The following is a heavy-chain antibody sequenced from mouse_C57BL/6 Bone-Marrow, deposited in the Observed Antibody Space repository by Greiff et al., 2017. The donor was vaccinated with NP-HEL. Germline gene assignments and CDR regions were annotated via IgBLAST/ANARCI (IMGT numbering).Heavy chain of an antibody. V-gene: IGHV5-9-1*02. CDR2: ISSGGDYI. D-gene: IGHD1-1*01. J-gene: IGHJ1*03. Sequence: EVMLVESGEGLVKPGGSLKLSCAASGFTFSSYAMSWVRQTPEKRLEWVAYISSGGDYIYYADTVKGRFTISRDNARNTLYLQMSSLKSEDTAMYYCTRAPRYGSSYRWYFDVWGTGTTVTVSS. CDR1: GFTFSSYA. CDR3: TRAPRYGSSYRWYFDV.